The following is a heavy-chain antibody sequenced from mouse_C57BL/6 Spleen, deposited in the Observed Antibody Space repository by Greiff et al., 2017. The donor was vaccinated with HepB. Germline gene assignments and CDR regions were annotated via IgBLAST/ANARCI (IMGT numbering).Heavy chain of an antibody. CDR1: GYTFNSYW. CDR3: ARRGDGYYVDY. CDR2: IDPSDSET. V-gene: IGHV1-52*01. J-gene: IGHJ2*01. Sequence: QVQLQQPGAELVRPGSSVKLSCKASGYTFNSYWMHWVKQRPIQGLEWIGNIDPSDSETHYNQKFKDKATLTVDKSSCTAYMQLSSLTSEDSAVYYCARRGDGYYVDYWGKGTTLTVSS. D-gene: IGHD2-3*01.